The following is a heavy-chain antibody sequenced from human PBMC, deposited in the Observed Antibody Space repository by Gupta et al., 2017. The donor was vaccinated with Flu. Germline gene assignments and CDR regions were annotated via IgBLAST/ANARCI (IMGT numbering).Heavy chain of an antibody. CDR2: IDPSGGGT. D-gene: IGHD3-3*01. J-gene: IGHJ5*01. V-gene: IGHV1-46*01. CDR3: ATGGDFWSGPPADS. Sequence: QVQLVQSGAEVKKPGASVTVSCKASGSTFTNFYFHWVRQAPGQGLEWMGIIDPSGGGTKYAQRFQGRITLTSDTSTRTVYMELNSLRSEDTAMFYCATGGDFWSGPPADSWGQGTLVTVSS. CDR1: GSTFTNFY.